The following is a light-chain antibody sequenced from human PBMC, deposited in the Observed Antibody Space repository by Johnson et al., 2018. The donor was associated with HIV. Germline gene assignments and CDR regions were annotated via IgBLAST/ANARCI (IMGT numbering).Light chain of an antibody. J-gene: IGLJ1*01. V-gene: IGLV1-51*02. Sequence: QLVLTQPPSVSAAPGQKVTISCSGSSSNIGNNYVSWYQQLPGTAPKLLIYENNKRPSGIPDRFSGSKSGTSATLGITGLQTGAEADYYCGTWDSSLSAYYVFGTGTKVTVL. CDR1: SSNIGNNY. CDR2: ENN. CDR3: GTWDSSLSAYYV.